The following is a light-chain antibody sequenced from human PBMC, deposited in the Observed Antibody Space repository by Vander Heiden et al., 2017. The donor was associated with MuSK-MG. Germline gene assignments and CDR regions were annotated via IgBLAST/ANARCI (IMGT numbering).Light chain of an antibody. J-gene: IGKJ1*01. Sequence: EIVLTQSPGTLSLSPGDGATLSCRASQSIRSNSLAWYQQKPGQAPRLLIYATSSRSADIPDRFSGSGYGTDFTLTISRLEPEDFAVYYCHLFGSSPPWTFGQGTRVEVK. CDR1: QSIRSNS. CDR3: HLFGSSPPWT. V-gene: IGKV3-20*01. CDR2: ATS.